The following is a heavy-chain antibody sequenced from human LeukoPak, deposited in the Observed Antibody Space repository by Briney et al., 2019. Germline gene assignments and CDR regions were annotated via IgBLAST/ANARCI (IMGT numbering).Heavy chain of an antibody. CDR2: IFYSGST. Sequence: SETLSLTCTVSGGSFSSYYWSWIRQPPGKGLEWIGNIFYSGSTNYTPSLKSRVTISVDRSKNQFSLKLSSVTAADTAVYYCARVLSGSHDAFDIWGQGTMVTVSS. CDR1: GGSFSSYY. J-gene: IGHJ3*02. D-gene: IGHD1-26*01. CDR3: ARVLSGSHDAFDI. V-gene: IGHV4-59*08.